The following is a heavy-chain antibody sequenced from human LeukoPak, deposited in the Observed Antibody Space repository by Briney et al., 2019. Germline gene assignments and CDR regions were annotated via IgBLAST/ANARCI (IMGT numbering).Heavy chain of an antibody. Sequence: GRSLRLSCAASGFIFSSYWMSWVRQAPGKGLEWVANIKQDGSEEYYVDSVKGRFTISRDNAKNSLCLQMNSLRAEDTAVYYCARARWSGGSCYFDYWGQGTLVTVSS. J-gene: IGHJ4*02. CDR3: ARARWSGGSCYFDY. D-gene: IGHD2-15*01. CDR1: GFIFSSYW. V-gene: IGHV3-7*01. CDR2: IKQDGSEE.